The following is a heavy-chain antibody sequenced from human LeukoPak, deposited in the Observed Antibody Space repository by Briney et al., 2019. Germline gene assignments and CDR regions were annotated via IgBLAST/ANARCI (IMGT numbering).Heavy chain of an antibody. CDR1: GYTFSDYY. Sequence: PGGSLRVSCAVSGYTFSDYYMSWIRQAPGKGLEWVSYISSSGNTIYYADSVKWRFTISRDNAKNSLYLQMNSLRAEDTALYYCARGYCGGGSCYGAFDIWAQGTMVTVSS. V-gene: IGHV3-11*01. J-gene: IGHJ3*02. CDR3: ARGYCGGGSCYGAFDI. D-gene: IGHD2-15*01. CDR2: ISSSGNTI.